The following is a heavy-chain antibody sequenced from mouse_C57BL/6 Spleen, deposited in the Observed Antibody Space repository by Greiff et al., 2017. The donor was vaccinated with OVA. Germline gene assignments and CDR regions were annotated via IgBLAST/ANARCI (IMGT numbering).Heavy chain of an antibody. CDR3: ARTGFDY. CDR2: IYPGDGDT. J-gene: IGHJ2*01. D-gene: IGHD4-1*01. CDR1: GYAFSSSW. Sequence: QVQLQQSGPELVKPGASVKISCKASGYAFSSSWMNWVKQRPGKGLEWIGRIYPGDGDTNYNGKFKGEATLTADKSSSTAYMQLSSLTSEDSAVYFCARTGFDYWGQGTTLTVSS. V-gene: IGHV1-82*01.